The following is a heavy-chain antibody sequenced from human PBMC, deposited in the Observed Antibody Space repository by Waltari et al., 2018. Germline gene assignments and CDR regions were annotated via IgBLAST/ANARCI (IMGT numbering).Heavy chain of an antibody. V-gene: IGHV3-30*03. CDR1: GFTFSSFS. Sequence: QVQLVESGGGVVQPGTSLRLSCETSGFTFSSFSIPWVRKAPGKGLEWLSVIADDGGRKRYADSVKGRFTISRDNSRNTLHLQMNSLRGDDTALYYCARGDCGSTTCTVVAWGQGTLVTVSS. CDR3: ARGDCGSTTCTVVA. J-gene: IGHJ5*02. CDR2: IADDGGRK. D-gene: IGHD2-2*01.